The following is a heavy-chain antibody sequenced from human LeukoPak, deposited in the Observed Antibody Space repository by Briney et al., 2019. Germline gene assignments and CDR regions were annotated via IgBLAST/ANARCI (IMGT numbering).Heavy chain of an antibody. CDR1: GFTFSSYS. CDR3: ARPYLRGTVVNNWFDP. V-gene: IGHV3-21*01. CDR2: ISSSSSYI. D-gene: IGHD4-23*01. J-gene: IGHJ5*02. Sequence: PGGSLRLSCAASGFTFSSYSMNWVRQAPGKGLEWVSSISSSSSYIYYADSVKGRFTISRDNAKNSLYLQMNSLRAEDTAVYYCARPYLRGTVVNNWFDPWGQGTLVTVSS.